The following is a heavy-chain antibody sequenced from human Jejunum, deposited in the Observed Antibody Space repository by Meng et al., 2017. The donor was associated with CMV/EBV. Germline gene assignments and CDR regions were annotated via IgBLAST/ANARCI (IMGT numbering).Heavy chain of an antibody. J-gene: IGHJ5*02. D-gene: IGHD2-2*01. CDR3: AGVGDCSSASCKQFDP. Sequence: GSLSSSPYSWGWLRQPPGMGLEWIGSIYFSGTTYYHPSLKSRLTISVDTSKNQFSLRLSSVTAADTAVYYCAGVGDCSSASCKQFDPWGQGTLVTVSS. CDR2: IYFSGTT. CDR1: GSLSSSPYS. V-gene: IGHV4-39*07.